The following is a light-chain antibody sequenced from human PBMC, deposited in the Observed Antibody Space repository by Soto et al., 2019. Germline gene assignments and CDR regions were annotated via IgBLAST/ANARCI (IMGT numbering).Light chain of an antibody. J-gene: IGLJ2*01. CDR2: EDI. Sequence: QSVLTQPASVSGSPGQSITISCTGTSSDIGRYNLVSWYQQHPGKAPKLIIYEDIERPSGVSDRFSGSKSGNTASLTISGLQTEDGADYYCCSYAGGASVVFGGGTKLTVL. CDR3: CSYAGGASVV. CDR1: SSDIGRYNL. V-gene: IGLV2-23*01.